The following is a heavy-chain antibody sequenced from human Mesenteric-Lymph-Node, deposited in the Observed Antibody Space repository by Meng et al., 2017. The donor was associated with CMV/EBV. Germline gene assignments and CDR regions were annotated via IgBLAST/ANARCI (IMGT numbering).Heavy chain of an antibody. CDR3: ARDLAGAEVGVVVPAAILTTSGYYGMDV. Sequence: GGSLRLSCAASGFTFDDYTMHWVRQGPGKGLEWVSYISSSGSTIYYADSVKGRFTISRDNAKNSLYLQMNSLRAEDTAVYYCARDLAGAEVGVVVPAAILTTSGYYGMDVWGQGTTVTVSS. V-gene: IGHV3-48*03. CDR2: ISSSGSTI. D-gene: IGHD2-2*02. J-gene: IGHJ6*02. CDR1: GFTFDDYT.